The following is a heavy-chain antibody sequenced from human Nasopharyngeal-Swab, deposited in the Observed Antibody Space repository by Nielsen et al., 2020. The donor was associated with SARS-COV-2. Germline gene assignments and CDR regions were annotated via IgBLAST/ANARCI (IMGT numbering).Heavy chain of an antibody. D-gene: IGHD3-3*01. CDR1: GGSISSYY. J-gene: IGHJ6*02. CDR3: ARGGNYDFWSGYYPNSYYYYGMDV. CDR2: IYYSGST. Sequence: SETLSLTCTVFGGSISSYYWSWIRQPPGKGLEWIGYIYYSGSTNYNPSLKSRVTISVDTSKNQFSLKLSSVTAADTAVYYCARGGNYDFWSGYYPNSYYYYGMDVWGQGTTVTVSS. V-gene: IGHV4-59*01.